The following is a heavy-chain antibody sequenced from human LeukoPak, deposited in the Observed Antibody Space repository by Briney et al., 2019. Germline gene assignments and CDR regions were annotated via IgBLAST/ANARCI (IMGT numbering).Heavy chain of an antibody. J-gene: IGHJ4*02. CDR3: AKDLFSSNTCRLDY. V-gene: IGHV3-23*01. Sequence: GGSLRLSCAASRFTFSNDAMSWVRQAPGKGLEWVSGISGSGGSTYYADSVKGRFTISRDNSKNMLYLQMNSLRAEDTAVYYCAKDLFSSNTCRLDYWGQGTLVTVSS. CDR1: RFTFSNDA. CDR2: ISGSGGST. D-gene: IGHD2/OR15-2a*01.